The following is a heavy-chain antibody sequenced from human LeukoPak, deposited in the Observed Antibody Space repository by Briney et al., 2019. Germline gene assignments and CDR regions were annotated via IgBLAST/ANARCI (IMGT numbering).Heavy chain of an antibody. CDR3: AKEDFWSGYYGAFDI. Sequence: SETLSLTCTVSGGSISSYYWSWIRQPAGKGLEWIGRIYTSGSTNYNPSLKSRVTMSVDTSKNQFSLKLSSVTAADTAVYYCAKEDFWSGYYGAFDIWGQGTMVTVSS. V-gene: IGHV4-4*07. J-gene: IGHJ3*02. CDR2: IYTSGST. CDR1: GGSISSYY. D-gene: IGHD3-3*01.